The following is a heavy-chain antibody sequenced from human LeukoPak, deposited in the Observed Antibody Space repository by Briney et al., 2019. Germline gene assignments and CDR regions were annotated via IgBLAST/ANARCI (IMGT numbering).Heavy chain of an antibody. CDR2: MSGSGGST. Sequence: GGSLRLSCAASGFTFSSYAMSWARQAPGKGLEWVSAMSGSGGSTYYADSVKGRFTISRDNSKNTLYLQMNSLRAEDTAVYYCAKATGLLWFGELIDYWGQGTLVTVSS. V-gene: IGHV3-23*01. CDR1: GFTFSSYA. J-gene: IGHJ4*02. CDR3: AKATGLLWFGELIDY. D-gene: IGHD3-10*01.